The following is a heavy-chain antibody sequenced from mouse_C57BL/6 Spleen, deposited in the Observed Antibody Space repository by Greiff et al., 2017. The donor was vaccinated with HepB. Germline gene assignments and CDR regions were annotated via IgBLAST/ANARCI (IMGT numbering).Heavy chain of an antibody. CDR2: IDPSDSYT. V-gene: IGHV1-69*01. CDR1: GYTFTSYW. CDR3: ARKGSPYYSNYWYFDV. J-gene: IGHJ1*03. Sequence: QVQLQQPGAELVMPGASVKLSCKASGYTFTSYWMHWVKQRPGQGLEWIGEIDPSDSYTNYNQKFKGKSTLTVDKSSSTAYMQLSSLTSEDSAVYYCARKGSPYYSNYWYFDVWGTGTTVTVSS. D-gene: IGHD2-5*01.